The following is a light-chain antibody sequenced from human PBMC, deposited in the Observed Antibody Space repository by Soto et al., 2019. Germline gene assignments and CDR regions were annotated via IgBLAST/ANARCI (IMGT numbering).Light chain of an antibody. CDR3: LHHYNYPLT. J-gene: IGKJ4*02. CDR2: SAS. Sequence: DIQMTQSPSSLSASVGDRVTITCRAGQDIRTDLGWYQQKPGKAPKRLIFSASTLDSGVPSRFSGGGFGTEFTLTISSLQSEDFGTYYCLHHYNYPLTLGGGTKVEIK. CDR1: QDIRTD. V-gene: IGKV1-17*01.